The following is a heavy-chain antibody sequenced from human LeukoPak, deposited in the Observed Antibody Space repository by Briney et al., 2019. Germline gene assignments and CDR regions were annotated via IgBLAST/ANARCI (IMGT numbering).Heavy chain of an antibody. Sequence: GGSLRLSCGASGFTFSRYSMNWVREAPGKGLEWVSFISSSSSYIDYADSVKGRFTISRDNDKNSLFLQMNSVRAEDTAVYYCAREKGLRYFDWLLRDGLDYWGQGTLVTVSS. CDR2: ISSSSSYI. D-gene: IGHD3-9*01. CDR3: AREKGLRYFDWLLRDGLDY. CDR1: GFTFSRYS. V-gene: IGHV3-21*01. J-gene: IGHJ4*02.